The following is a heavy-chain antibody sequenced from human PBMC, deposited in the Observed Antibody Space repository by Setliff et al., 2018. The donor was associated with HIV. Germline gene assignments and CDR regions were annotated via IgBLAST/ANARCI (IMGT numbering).Heavy chain of an antibody. V-gene: IGHV4-39*07. CDR2: MSHNGKT. CDR3: ARELSHIVGAPRYMDV. J-gene: IGHJ6*03. Sequence: SETLSLTCTVSGGSISSGGYYWGWIRQPPGKGLEWIASMSHNGKTYYNPPLKSRVTISVDTSKNQISLKMSSVTAADTAVYHCARELSHIVGAPRYMDVWGKGTTVTVSS. CDR1: GGSISSGGYY. D-gene: IGHD1-26*01.